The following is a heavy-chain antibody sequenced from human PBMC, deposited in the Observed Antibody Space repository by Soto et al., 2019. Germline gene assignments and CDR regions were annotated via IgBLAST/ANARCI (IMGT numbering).Heavy chain of an antibody. D-gene: IGHD1-1*01. CDR2: LDPEDGET. Sequence: QVQLVQSGAEVRKPGASVKVSCKVSGHTLTELSMHWVRQAPGKGLEWMGGLDPEDGETISAQKFQGRVTVTEDTSTDSTYLELSSLRSEDTAVYYCAAGGTRWLHSPFDYWGQGTLVTISS. CDR1: GHTLTELS. CDR3: AAGGTRWLHSPFDY. J-gene: IGHJ4*02. V-gene: IGHV1-24*01.